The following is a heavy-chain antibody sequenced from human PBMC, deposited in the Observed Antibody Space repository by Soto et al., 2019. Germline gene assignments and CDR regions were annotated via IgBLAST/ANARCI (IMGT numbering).Heavy chain of an antibody. V-gene: IGHV1-18*01. CDR3: TRRGWQSENWFDP. Sequence: ASVKVSCKASGYTFTSYGLSWMRQAPGQGLEWMGWITVYNGKTNYAQKLQGRVTMTTDTSTSTAYMELRSLRYDDTAVYYCTRRGWQSENWFDPWGQGIMVTVSS. CDR1: GYTFTSYG. CDR2: ITVYNGKT. J-gene: IGHJ5*02. D-gene: IGHD6-19*01.